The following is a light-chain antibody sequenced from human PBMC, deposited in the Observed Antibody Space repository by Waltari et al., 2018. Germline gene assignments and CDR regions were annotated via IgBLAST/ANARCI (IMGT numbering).Light chain of an antibody. CDR1: QSISNY. J-gene: IGKJ4*01. Sequence: IQMTQSPSSLSASVGDRFTITCRSSQSISNYLNWYQQRPGKAPTVLIYAASTLQSGFPSRFSGSGSGTDFTLTINSLQPEDFASYYCQQSYSTLVTFGGGTKGEIK. V-gene: IGKV1-39*01. CDR3: QQSYSTLVT. CDR2: AAS.